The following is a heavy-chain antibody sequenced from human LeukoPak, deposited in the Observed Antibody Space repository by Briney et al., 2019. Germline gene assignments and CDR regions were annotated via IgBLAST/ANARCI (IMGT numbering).Heavy chain of an antibody. CDR2: IYYSGST. CDR3: ARVWSGYDDYYYMDV. D-gene: IGHD5-12*01. J-gene: IGHJ6*03. V-gene: IGHV4-39*07. Sequence: PSETLSLTCTVSGGSISSSSYYWGWIRQPPGKGLEWIGSIYYSGSTYYNPSLKSRVTISVDTSKNQFSLKLSSVTAADTAVYYCARVWSGYDDYYYMDVWGKGTTVTVSS. CDR1: GGSISSSSYY.